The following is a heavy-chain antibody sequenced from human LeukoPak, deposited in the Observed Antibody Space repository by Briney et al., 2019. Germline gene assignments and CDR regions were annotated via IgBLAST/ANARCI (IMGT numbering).Heavy chain of an antibody. CDR1: GFTFSSYA. CDR3: AKYVPYDSSGYYWGDPFDY. J-gene: IGHJ4*02. Sequence: GGSLRLSCAASGFTFSSYAMSWVRQAPGKGLERVSAISGSGGSTYYADSVKGRFTISRDNSKNTLYLQMNSLRAEDTAVYYCAKYVPYDSSGYYWGDPFDYWGQGTLVTVSS. CDR2: ISGSGGST. V-gene: IGHV3-23*01. D-gene: IGHD3-22*01.